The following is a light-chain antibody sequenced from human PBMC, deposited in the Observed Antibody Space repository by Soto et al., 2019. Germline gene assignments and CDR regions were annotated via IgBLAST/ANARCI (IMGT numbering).Light chain of an antibody. CDR2: DVS. CDR1: SSDVGGYKY. V-gene: IGLV2-14*01. J-gene: IGLJ1*01. CDR3: TSYTSSSTYV. Sequence: QSALTQPASVSGSPGQSITISCTGTSSDVGGYKYVSWYQQHPGKAPKLMIYDVSNRPSGVSNRFSGSTSGNTASLTISGLQAEDEADYYCTSYTSSSTYVFGTGTKLTVL.